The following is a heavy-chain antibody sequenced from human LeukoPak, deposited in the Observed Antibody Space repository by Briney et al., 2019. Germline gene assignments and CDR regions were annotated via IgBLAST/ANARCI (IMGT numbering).Heavy chain of an antibody. Sequence: SETLSLTCAVYGGSFSGYYWSWIRQPPGKGLEWIGEINHSGSTNYNPSLKSRVTISVDTSKNQFSLKLSSVTAADTAVYYCARHEGMVRSQDIDYWGQGTLVTVSS. CDR3: ARHEGMVRSQDIDY. D-gene: IGHD3-10*01. CDR1: GGSFSGYY. V-gene: IGHV4-34*01. CDR2: INHSGST. J-gene: IGHJ4*02.